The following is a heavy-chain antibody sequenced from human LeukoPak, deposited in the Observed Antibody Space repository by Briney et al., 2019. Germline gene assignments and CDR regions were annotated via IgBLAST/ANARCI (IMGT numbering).Heavy chain of an antibody. CDR3: AREAVQGDILTGSADYYGMDV. J-gene: IGHJ6*02. V-gene: IGHV5-51*01. D-gene: IGHD3-9*01. Sequence: GESLKISCKGSGYNFTSYWLGWARQMPGKGLDWMGIIYPGDSDTRYSQSFQGQVTISGDKSISTAYLEWSSLKASDTAMYYCAREAVQGDILTGSADYYGMDVWGQGTTVTVSS. CDR1: GYNFTSYW. CDR2: IYPGDSDT.